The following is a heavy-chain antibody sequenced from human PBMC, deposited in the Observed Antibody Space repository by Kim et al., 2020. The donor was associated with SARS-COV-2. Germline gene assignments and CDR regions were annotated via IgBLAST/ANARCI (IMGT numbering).Heavy chain of an antibody. CDR3: AKRGPYYFDN. V-gene: IGHV3-23*01. CDR1: GFTFSTYD. CDR2: ISGGGGNT. J-gene: IGHJ4*02. Sequence: GGSLRLSCAASGFTFSTYDMNWVRQAPGKGLEWVSAISGGGGNTNYADSVKGRLTISRDNSKHTVYLQMNSLRAEDTAVYYCAKRGPYYFDNWGQGALVTVSA. D-gene: IGHD3-10*01.